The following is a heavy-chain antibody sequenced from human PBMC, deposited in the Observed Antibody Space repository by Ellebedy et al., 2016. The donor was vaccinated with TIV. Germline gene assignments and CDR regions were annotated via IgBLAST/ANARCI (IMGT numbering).Heavy chain of an antibody. J-gene: IGHJ4*02. CDR2: IFPGDSNT. CDR1: GYIFPTYW. D-gene: IGHD2-8*01. CDR3: ARLVSVDAQHFDD. V-gene: IGHV5-51*01. Sequence: GESLKISCKGSGYIFPTYWIGWVRQMPGKGLDWMGFIFPGDSNTRYIQSLQGQVTIPAAKSISTAYLQWSSLKASDTAMYYCARLVSVDAQHFDDWGQGTQVTVSS.